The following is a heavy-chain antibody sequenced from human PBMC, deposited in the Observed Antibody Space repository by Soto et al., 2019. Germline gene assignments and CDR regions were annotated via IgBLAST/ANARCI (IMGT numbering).Heavy chain of an antibody. V-gene: IGHV1-18*01. J-gene: IGHJ4*02. D-gene: IGHD6-13*01. CDR1: GYTFTSYG. CDR2: ISAYNGNT. CDR3: ARAYSSSWYSTQYFDY. Sequence: GASVKVSCKASGYTFTSYGISWVRQAPGQGLEWMGWISAYNGNTNYAQKLQGRVTMTTDTSTSTAYMELRSLRSDDTAVYYCARAYSSSWYSTQYFDYWGQGTLVTVSS.